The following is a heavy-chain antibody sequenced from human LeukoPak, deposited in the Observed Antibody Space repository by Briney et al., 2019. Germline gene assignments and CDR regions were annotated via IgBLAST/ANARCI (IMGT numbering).Heavy chain of an antibody. Sequence: SETLFLTCTVSGGSISSGDYYWSWIRQPPGKGLEWIGYIYYSGSTYYNPSLKSRVTISVDRSKNQFSLKLSSVTAADTAVYYCARAGIVVATPNWFDPWGQGTLVTVSS. CDR1: GGSISSGDYY. D-gene: IGHD3-22*01. CDR2: IYYSGST. J-gene: IGHJ5*02. CDR3: ARAGIVVATPNWFDP. V-gene: IGHV4-30-4*01.